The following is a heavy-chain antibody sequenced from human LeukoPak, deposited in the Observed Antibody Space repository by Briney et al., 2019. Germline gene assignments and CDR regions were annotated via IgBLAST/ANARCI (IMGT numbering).Heavy chain of an antibody. D-gene: IGHD2-21*02. J-gene: IGHJ4*02. CDR1: VGSLSSGGYY. Sequence: PSETLSLTCTVSVGSLSSGGYYWSWIRLHPGKGLGWLGYIYYSGSTYYNPSLKSRVTISVDTSKNQFSLKLSSVTAADTAVYYCARAYRPYCGGDCYLGYWGQGTLVTVSS. CDR2: IYYSGST. CDR3: ARAYRPYCGGDCYLGY. V-gene: IGHV4-31*03.